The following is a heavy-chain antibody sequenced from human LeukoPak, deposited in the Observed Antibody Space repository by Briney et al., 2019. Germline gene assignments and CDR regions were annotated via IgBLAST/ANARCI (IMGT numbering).Heavy chain of an antibody. CDR1: GFTVSNNY. CDR2: VYDGGTT. CDR3: ARWYCSSAYCCYDY. V-gene: IGHV3-53*01. D-gene: IGHD2-2*01. J-gene: IGHJ4*02. Sequence: PGGSLRLSCAASGFTVSNNYLSWVRQAPGKGLEWVSFVYDGGTTVYADSVKGRFTISRDNSKNTLYLEMNSLRAEDTAVYYCARWYCSSAYCCYDYWGQGTLVTVSS.